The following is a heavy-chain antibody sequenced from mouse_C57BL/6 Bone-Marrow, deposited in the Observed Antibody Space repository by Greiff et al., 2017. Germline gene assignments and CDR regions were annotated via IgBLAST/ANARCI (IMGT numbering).Heavy chain of an antibody. CDR1: GYSITSGYY. CDR2: ISYDGSN. Sequence: DVQLQESGPGLVKPSQSLSLTCSVTGYSITSGYYWNWIRQFPGNKLEWMGYISYDGSNNYNPSLKNRISITRDTSKNQFFLKLNSVTTEDTATYYCASLTTPFAYWGQGTLVTVSA. V-gene: IGHV3-6*01. CDR3: ASLTTPFAY. J-gene: IGHJ3*01. D-gene: IGHD1-1*01.